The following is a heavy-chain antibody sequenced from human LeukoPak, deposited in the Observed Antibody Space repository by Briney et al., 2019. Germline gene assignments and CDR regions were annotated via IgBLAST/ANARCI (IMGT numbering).Heavy chain of an antibody. CDR2: INPNSGGT. CDR3: ATGNYYDSSGYVMRY. CDR1: GYTFTGYY. Sequence: GASVKVSCKASGYTFTGYYMHWVRQAPGQGLEWMGWINPNSGGTNYAQKFQGRVTMTRDTSISTAYMELSRLRSDDTAVYYCATGNYYDSSGYVMRYWGQGTLVTVSS. V-gene: IGHV1-2*02. D-gene: IGHD3-22*01. J-gene: IGHJ4*02.